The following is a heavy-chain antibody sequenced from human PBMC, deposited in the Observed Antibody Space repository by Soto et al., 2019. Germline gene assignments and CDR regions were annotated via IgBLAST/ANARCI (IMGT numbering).Heavy chain of an antibody. CDR2: ISSSSSYI. CDR3: ASNPLRFLEWLLSEYYFDY. Sequence: PGGSLRLSCAASGFTFSSYSTNWVRQAPGKGLEWISSISSSSSYIYYADSVKGRFTISRDNAKNSLYLQMNSLRAEDTAVYYCASNPLRFLEWLLSEYYFDYWGQGTLVTVSS. CDR1: GFTFSSYS. V-gene: IGHV3-21*01. D-gene: IGHD3-3*01. J-gene: IGHJ4*02.